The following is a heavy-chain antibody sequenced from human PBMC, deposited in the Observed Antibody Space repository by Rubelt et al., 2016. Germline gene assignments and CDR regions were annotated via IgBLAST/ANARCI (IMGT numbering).Heavy chain of an antibody. D-gene: IGHD3-9*01. V-gene: IGHV3-21*01. CDR3: ARDPLTGYYPFDY. Sequence: EVQLVESGGGLVKPGGSLRLSCAASGFSFNTYSMNWVRQAPGKGLEWVSSISSSSSYLYYAASVKGRFTISRDNAKNSLYLQMNSLRAEDTAVYFCARDPLTGYYPFDYWGQGTLVTVSS. J-gene: IGHJ4*02. CDR1: GFSFNTYS. CDR2: ISSSSSYL.